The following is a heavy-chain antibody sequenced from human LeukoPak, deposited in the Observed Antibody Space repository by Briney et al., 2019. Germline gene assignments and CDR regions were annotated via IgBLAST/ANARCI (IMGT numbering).Heavy chain of an antibody. CDR2: LIPIFGTS. Sequence: GSSVKVSFKASGGPFISYAISWVRPAPGQGGEWRGGLIPIFGTSNYTQKFPGRLTITTDESTSPAYMDLSSLRSEDTAVYYCALYCGGDCYSSWFDPWGQGTLVTVSS. D-gene: IGHD2-21*02. CDR1: GGPFISYA. CDR3: ALYCGGDCYSSWFDP. J-gene: IGHJ5*02. V-gene: IGHV1-69*05.